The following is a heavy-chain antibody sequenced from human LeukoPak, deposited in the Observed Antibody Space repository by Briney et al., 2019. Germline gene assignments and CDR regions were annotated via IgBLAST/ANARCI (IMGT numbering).Heavy chain of an antibody. CDR1: GFTFSNYW. CDR3: ARGKYSPFY. CDR2: IKQDGREK. V-gene: IGHV3-7*04. Sequence: GGSLRLSCAASGFTFSNYWMSWVRQAPGKGLEWVANIKQDGREKYYVDSVKGRFTISRDNAKNSLYLQVNSLRAEDTAVYYCARGKYSPFYWGQGTLVTVSS. D-gene: IGHD5-18*01. J-gene: IGHJ4*02.